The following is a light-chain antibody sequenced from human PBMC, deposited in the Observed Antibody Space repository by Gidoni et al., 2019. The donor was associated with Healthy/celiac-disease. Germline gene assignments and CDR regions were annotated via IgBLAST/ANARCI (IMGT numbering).Light chain of an antibody. Sequence: EIVLTQSPGTLSLSPGERATLSCRASQSVRSSYLAWYQQKPGQAPRLRISGASSRATAIPDRFSGSGSGTDFTLTLSRLEPADFAVYYCQQYGSSPITFGQGTRLEIK. V-gene: IGKV3-20*01. J-gene: IGKJ5*01. CDR3: QQYGSSPIT. CDR1: QSVRSSY. CDR2: GAS.